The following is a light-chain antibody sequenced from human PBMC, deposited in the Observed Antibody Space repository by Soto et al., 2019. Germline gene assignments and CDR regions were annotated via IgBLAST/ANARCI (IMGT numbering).Light chain of an antibody. V-gene: IGLV2-14*03. J-gene: IGLJ1*01. CDR2: DVS. CDR1: SRDVGNYDY. Sequence: QSALTQPASVSGSPGQSITIYCTRASRDVGNYDYASWCHQHPGKAQKLIIYDVSNRPSGVSNRFSGSKSGIAASLTVSGLQAEDDADYYCSSYTSSTALYVFGTETKVTVL. CDR3: SSYTSSTALYV.